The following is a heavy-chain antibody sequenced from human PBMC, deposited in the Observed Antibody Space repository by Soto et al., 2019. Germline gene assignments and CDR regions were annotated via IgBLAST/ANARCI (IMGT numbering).Heavy chain of an antibody. CDR1: GYTFTIYD. V-gene: IGHV1-8*01. Sequence: ASVQVSCKASGYTFTIYDINWVRQATGQGLEWMGWMNPNSGNTGYAQKFQGRVTMTRNTSISTAYMELSSLRSEDTAVYYCARPKCFTMVRGGELDDSDIWGQGTMVTVSS. J-gene: IGHJ3*02. CDR3: ARPKCFTMVRGGELDDSDI. D-gene: IGHD3-10*01. CDR2: MNPNSGNT.